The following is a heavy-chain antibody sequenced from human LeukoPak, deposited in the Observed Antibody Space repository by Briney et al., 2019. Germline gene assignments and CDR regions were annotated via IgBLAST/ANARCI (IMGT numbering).Heavy chain of an antibody. D-gene: IGHD3-22*01. Sequence: PGRSLRLSCAASGFTFSSYGMHWVRQAPGTGLERVAVISSDGSNKYYADSVKGRFTISRDNSKNTLSLQMNSLRADDTAVFYCAKDPGYYDTSVAFDYWGQGTLVTVSS. J-gene: IGHJ4*02. V-gene: IGHV3-30*18. CDR3: AKDPGYYDTSVAFDY. CDR1: GFTFSSYG. CDR2: ISSDGSNK.